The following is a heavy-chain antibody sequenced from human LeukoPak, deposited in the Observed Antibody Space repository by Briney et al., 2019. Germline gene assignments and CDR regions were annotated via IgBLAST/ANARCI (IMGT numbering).Heavy chain of an antibody. CDR1: GFTFSSYE. Sequence: PGGSLRLSCAVSGFTFSSYEMNWVRQAPGKGLEWVSYISSSGSTIYYADSVKGRFTISRDNAKNSLYLQMNSLRAEDTAVYYCARDRHQGAFDMWGQGTMVIVSS. V-gene: IGHV3-48*03. CDR3: ARDRHQGAFDM. D-gene: IGHD2-2*01. J-gene: IGHJ3*02. CDR2: ISSSGSTI.